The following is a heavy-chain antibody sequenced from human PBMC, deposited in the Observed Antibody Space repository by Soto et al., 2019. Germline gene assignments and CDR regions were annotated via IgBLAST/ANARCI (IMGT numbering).Heavy chain of an antibody. D-gene: IGHD4-17*01. CDR2: ISYTGSA. V-gene: IGHV4-59*01. Sequence: SETLSLTCTVSGGSINYSYWTWIRQPPGKGLEWIGYISYTGSANYNASLKSRLTISVDTSKNQFSLKLSSVTAADTALHYCARVNYGDYYYGMDVWGQGTTVTVSS. CDR1: GGSINYSY. J-gene: IGHJ6*02. CDR3: ARVNYGDYYYGMDV.